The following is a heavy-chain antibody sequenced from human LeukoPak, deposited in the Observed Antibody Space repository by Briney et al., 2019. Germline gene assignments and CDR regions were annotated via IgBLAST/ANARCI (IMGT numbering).Heavy chain of an antibody. J-gene: IGHJ4*02. V-gene: IGHV3-66*01. CDR2: IYSGGST. D-gene: IGHD2-21*02. CDR3: ARDRAYCGGDCFPWYFDY. Sequence: PGGSLRLSCAASGFTVSSNYMSWVRQAPGKGLEWVSVIYSGGSTYYADSVKGRFTISRDNSKDTLYLQMNSLRAEDTAVYYCARDRAYCGGDCFPWYFDYWGQGTLVTVSS. CDR1: GFTVSSNY.